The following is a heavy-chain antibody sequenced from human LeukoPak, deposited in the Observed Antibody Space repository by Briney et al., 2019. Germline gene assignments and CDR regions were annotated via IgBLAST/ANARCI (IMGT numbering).Heavy chain of an antibody. CDR2: INNDGSST. V-gene: IGHV3-74*01. J-gene: IGHJ5*02. D-gene: IGHD1-26*01. Sequence: GGSLRLSCAASGFTFSPYWMHWVRQAPGKGPVWVSRINNDGSSTWYAESVKGLFTIYRDNARNTLSLQMHSLRAEDTALYYCARDQDGVGATIDLWGQGTLVTVSS. CDR3: ARDQDGVGATIDL. CDR1: GFTFSPYW.